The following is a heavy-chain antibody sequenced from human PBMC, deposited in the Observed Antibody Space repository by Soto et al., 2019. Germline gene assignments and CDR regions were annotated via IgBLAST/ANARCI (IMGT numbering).Heavy chain of an antibody. CDR2: VYYRGNT. J-gene: IGHJ5*02. D-gene: IGHD5-18*01. V-gene: IGHV4-39*01. Sequence: QLQLQESGPGLVKPSETLSLTCTVSGGSISTTDHYWDWIRQPPGKGLEWIGSVYYRGNTDYNPSLKSRVTISVDTSKNQFSMKLISVTAADAAVYYCARRGYSQTFVDWFDPWGQGTLVTVSS. CDR1: GGSISTTDHY. CDR3: ARRGYSQTFVDWFDP.